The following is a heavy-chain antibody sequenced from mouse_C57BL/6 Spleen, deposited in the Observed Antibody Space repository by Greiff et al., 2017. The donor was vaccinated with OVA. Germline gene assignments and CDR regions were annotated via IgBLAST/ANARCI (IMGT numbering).Heavy chain of an antibody. CDR3: ARRGASPAWFAY. CDR2: IYPGSGST. D-gene: IGHD6-1*01. V-gene: IGHV1-55*01. Sequence: QVQLKQPGAELVKPGASVKMSCKASGYTFTSYWITWVKQRPGQGLEWIGDIYPGSGSTNYNEKFKSKATLTVDTSSSTAYMQLSSLTSEDSAVYYCARRGASPAWFAYWGQGTLVTVSA. J-gene: IGHJ3*01. CDR1: GYTFTSYW.